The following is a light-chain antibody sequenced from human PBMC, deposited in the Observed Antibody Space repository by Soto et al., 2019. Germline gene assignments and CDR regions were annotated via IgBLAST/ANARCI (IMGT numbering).Light chain of an antibody. J-gene: IGKJ1*01. V-gene: IGKV3-20*01. CDR1: QSVSSSY. CDR2: GAS. CDR3: QQYGSSPWT. Sequence: EIVLTQSPCTLYLSPGELDRSCRASQSVSSSYLAWYQQKPGQAPRLLIYGASSRATGIPDRFSGSGSGTDFTLTISRLEPEDFAVYYCQQYGSSPWTFGQGTKVDIK.